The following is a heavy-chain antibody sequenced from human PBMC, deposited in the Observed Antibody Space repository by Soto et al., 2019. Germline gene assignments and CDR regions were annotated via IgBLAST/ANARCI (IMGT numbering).Heavy chain of an antibody. CDR2: IWHDGSKK. CDR3: ARDSHAHFDY. V-gene: IGHV3-33*01. Sequence: GSLRLSCEASGFTFSSYGMHWVRQAPGRGLEWVARIWHDGSKKYYADSVKGRFTISRDNSKNTLYLQVSSLRAGDTAVYYCARDSHAHFDYWGQGTLVTVSS. CDR1: GFTFSSYG. J-gene: IGHJ4*02.